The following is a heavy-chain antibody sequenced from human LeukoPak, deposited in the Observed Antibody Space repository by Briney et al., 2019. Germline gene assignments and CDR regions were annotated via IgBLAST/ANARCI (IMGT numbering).Heavy chain of an antibody. CDR2: GSNSGITA. J-gene: IGHJ5*02. CDR3: ARDRVSLATTSLDT. D-gene: IGHD1-1*01. CDR1: GFIFSDYH. Sequence: GGSLRLSCAASGFIFSDYHMSWIRQAPEKGLEWISYGSNSGITAYYADSVKGRFTISRDNAKHSLYLQMNNLRAEDTAVYYCARDRVSLATTSLDTWGQGTLVTVSS. V-gene: IGHV3-11*01.